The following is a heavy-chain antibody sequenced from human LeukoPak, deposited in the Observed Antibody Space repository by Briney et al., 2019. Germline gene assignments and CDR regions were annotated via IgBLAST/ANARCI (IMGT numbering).Heavy chain of an antibody. J-gene: IGHJ4*02. CDR1: GFIFSNYA. CDR2: ITGSGGST. Sequence: GASLRLSCAASGFIFSNYAMSWVRQAPGKGLEWVSAITGSGGSTYYADSVKGRFAISRDNSKNTLYLQMNSLRAEDTAVYYCAKWGDYDVLTGYYVSDYWGQGTWSPSPQ. CDR3: AKWGDYDVLTGYYVSDY. V-gene: IGHV3-23*01. D-gene: IGHD3-9*01.